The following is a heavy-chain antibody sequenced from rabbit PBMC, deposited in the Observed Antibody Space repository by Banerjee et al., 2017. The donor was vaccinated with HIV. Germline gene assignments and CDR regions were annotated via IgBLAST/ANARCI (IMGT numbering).Heavy chain of an antibody. CDR1: GFSFSSGYY. CDR3: ARFFSIATYPGYGNL. CDR2: INTGSGST. J-gene: IGHJ4*01. Sequence: QSLEESGGDLVKPGASLTLTCTASGFSFSSGYYMCWVRQAPGKGLEWIACINTGSGSTHYASWAKGRFAISKTSSTTVTLQMTSLTAADTATYFCARFFSIATYPGYGNLWGQGTLVTVS. D-gene: IGHD7-1*01. V-gene: IGHV1S40*01.